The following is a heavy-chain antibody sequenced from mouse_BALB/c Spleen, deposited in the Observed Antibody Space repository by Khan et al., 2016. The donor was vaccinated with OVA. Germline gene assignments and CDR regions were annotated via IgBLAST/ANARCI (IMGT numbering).Heavy chain of an antibody. Sequence: QVQLKQSGAELARPGASVKLSCKASGYIFTDYNINWMRQRTGQGLEWIGEIYPGSDNTYYNERFKGKATLTVDKSSSTAYMHLSSLTSEDSAVYFCTREWAAWFPDWGQGTLVTVSA. CDR2: IYPGSDNT. CDR3: TREWAAWFPD. V-gene: IGHV1-77*01. J-gene: IGHJ3*01. CDR1: GYIFTDYN.